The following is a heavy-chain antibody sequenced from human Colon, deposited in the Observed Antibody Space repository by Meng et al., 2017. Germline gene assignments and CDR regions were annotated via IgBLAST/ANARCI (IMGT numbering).Heavy chain of an antibody. Sequence: QVNLVQSGAEFKKPGASVKVSCQASGYSFTSYGMHWLRQAPGQRPEWMGWIYTADGNRRYSQRFQDRLTITSDTFARTAYMELSSLRSEDTAVYFCARDERGGPYYFDYWGQGTLVTVSS. J-gene: IGHJ4*02. CDR3: ARDERGGPYYFDY. V-gene: IGHV1-3*04. CDR2: IYTADGNR. CDR1: GYSFTSYG.